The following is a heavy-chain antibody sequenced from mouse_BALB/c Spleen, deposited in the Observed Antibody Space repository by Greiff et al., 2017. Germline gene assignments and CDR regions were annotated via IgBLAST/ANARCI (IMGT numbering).Heavy chain of an antibody. V-gene: IGHV1-14*01. D-gene: IGHD1-1*01. Sequence: EVKLQESGPELVKPGASVKMSCKASGYTFTSYVMHWVKQKPGQGLEWIGYINPYNDGTKYNEKFKGKATLTSDKSSSTAYMELSSLTSEDSAVYYCARYTTVVDLDYWGQGTSVTVSS. CDR2: INPYNDGT. CDR1: GYTFTSYV. CDR3: ARYTTVVDLDY. J-gene: IGHJ4*01.